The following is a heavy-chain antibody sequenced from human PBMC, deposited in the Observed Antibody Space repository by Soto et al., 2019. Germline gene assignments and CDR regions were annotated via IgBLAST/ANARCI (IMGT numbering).Heavy chain of an antibody. J-gene: IGHJ4*02. CDR2: AYFSGGNT. D-gene: IGHD6-25*01. Sequence: SETLSLTGSISGDSMWGYHLYWGWIRQAPGKGLEWIGSAYFSGGNTYYSPSLKSRVSISVDTSKNEFSLRLTSLTAADTAVYFCAYGSSSAWIDYWGQGTLVTVSS. CDR1: GDSMWGYHLY. V-gene: IGHV4-39*01. CDR3: AYGSSSAWIDY.